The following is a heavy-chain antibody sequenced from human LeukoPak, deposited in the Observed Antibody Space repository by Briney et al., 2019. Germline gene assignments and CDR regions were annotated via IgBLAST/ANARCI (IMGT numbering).Heavy chain of an antibody. CDR1: GYTFTSYG. CDR3: ARDLTLAAAGPNWFDP. D-gene: IGHD6-13*01. V-gene: IGHV1-18*01. CDR2: ISAYNGNT. J-gene: IGHJ5*02. Sequence: GASVKVSCKASGYTFTSYGISWVRQAPGQGLEWMGWISAYNGNTNYAQKLQGRVTMTTDTSTSTAYMELRSLRSDDTAVYYCARDLTLAAAGPNWFDPWGQGALVTVSS.